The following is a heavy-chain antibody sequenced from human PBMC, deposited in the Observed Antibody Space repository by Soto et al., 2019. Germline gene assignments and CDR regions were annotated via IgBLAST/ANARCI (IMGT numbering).Heavy chain of an antibody. Sequence: QVQLVESGGGVVQPGRSLRLSCVASGFTFSSYAMYWVRQAPGKGLEWVAVISYDGSNKYYADSVKGRFTISRDNSKNTLYLQMNSLRAEDTAVYYCARLDFDYWGQGTLVTVSS. J-gene: IGHJ4*02. CDR1: GFTFSSYA. CDR2: ISYDGSNK. CDR3: ARLDFDY. V-gene: IGHV3-30-3*01.